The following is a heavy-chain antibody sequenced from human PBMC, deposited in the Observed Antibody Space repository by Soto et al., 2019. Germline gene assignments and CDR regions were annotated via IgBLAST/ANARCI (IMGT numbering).Heavy chain of an antibody. CDR2: FYHTGNT. CDR3: ARYGDTSAFDI. J-gene: IGHJ3*02. D-gene: IGHD7-27*01. CDR1: GGSISSGGYS. Sequence: SETLSLTCAVSGGSISSGGYSWGWIRQPPGKRLEWIGYFYHTGNTFYNPSLESRVTISVDRSKNQLPLHLSSVTAADTAVYYCARYGDTSAFDIWGQGTVVTVSS. V-gene: IGHV4-30-2*01.